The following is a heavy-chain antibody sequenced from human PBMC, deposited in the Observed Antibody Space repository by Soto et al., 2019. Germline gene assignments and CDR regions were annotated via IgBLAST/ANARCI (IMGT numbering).Heavy chain of an antibody. D-gene: IGHD3-3*02. CDR2: ISSSGHYT. CDR1: GFTFSDYC. J-gene: IGHJ6*02. CDR3: ARALAGMDV. V-gene: IGHV3-11*05. Sequence: QVQLVESGGGLVKPGGSLRLSCAASGFTFSDYCLSWIRQAPGKGLEWVSYISSSGHYTKNADSVPGRFTISRDNAKNSRYQQMNCRRAEDTAVYDCARALAGMDVWGQGTTVTVSS.